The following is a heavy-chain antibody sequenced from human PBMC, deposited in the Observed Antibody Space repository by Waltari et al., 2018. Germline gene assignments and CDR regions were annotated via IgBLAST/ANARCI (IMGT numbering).Heavy chain of an antibody. J-gene: IGHJ4*02. D-gene: IGHD1-26*01. Sequence: EVQLVESGGGLVNPGGSLRLPCAASGFTFSNPFIHWVRQAPGKGLEWVGLVKSKTDGGTTEYAAPVKGRFTISRDDSKDTAYLQMNSLRIEDTAVYYCATERTGSHDYWGQGTLVTVSS. CDR3: ATERTGSHDY. V-gene: IGHV3-15*01. CDR2: VKSKTDGGTT. CDR1: GFTFSNPF.